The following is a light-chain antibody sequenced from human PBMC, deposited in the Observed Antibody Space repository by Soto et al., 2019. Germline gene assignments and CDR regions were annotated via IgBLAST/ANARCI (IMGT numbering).Light chain of an antibody. CDR2: DVS. V-gene: IGLV2-14*01. Sequence: QSVLTQPASVSGSPGQSITISCTGTSSDIGDYNYVSWYQQYPGKVPKLVIYDVSHRPSGVSNRFSGSNSGNTASLTISGLQAEDEADYYCSSSTTTTSLVVFGGGTKLTVL. CDR3: SSSTTTTSLVV. CDR1: SSDIGDYNY. J-gene: IGLJ3*02.